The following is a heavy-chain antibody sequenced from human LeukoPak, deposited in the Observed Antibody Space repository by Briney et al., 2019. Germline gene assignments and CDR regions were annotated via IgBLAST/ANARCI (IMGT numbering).Heavy chain of an antibody. CDR1: GYTFTSYA. J-gene: IGHJ4*02. D-gene: IGHD4-17*01. Sequence: SVKVSCKASGYTFTSYAISWVRQAPGQGLEWMGRIIPIFGTANYAQKFQGRVTITTDESTSTAYMELSSLRSEDTAVYYCARDPYGDYSREGYYFDYWGQGTLVTVSS. CDR2: IIPIFGTA. CDR3: ARDPYGDYSREGYYFDY. V-gene: IGHV1-69*05.